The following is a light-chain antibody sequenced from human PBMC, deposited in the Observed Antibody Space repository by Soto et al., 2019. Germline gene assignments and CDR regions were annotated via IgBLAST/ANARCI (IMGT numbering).Light chain of an antibody. CDR2: GAS. V-gene: IGKV3-20*01. CDR3: QQYNSYSWT. Sequence: EIVLTQSPGTLSLSLGERATLSCRASQSVSSSYLAWYQQKPGQAPRLLIYGASSRATGIPARFSGSGSGTNFTLTISRLEPEDFATYYCQQYNSYSWTFGQGTKVDIK. CDR1: QSVSSSY. J-gene: IGKJ1*01.